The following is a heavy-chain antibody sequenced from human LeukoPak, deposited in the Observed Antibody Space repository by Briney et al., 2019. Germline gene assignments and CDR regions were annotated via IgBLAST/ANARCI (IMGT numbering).Heavy chain of an antibody. Sequence: SETLSLTCTVSGGSISSYYWSWIRQPPGKGLEWIGYIYYSGGTNYNPSLKSRVTISVDTSKNQFSLKLSSVTAADTAVYYCAGRAVAGIGNDAFDIWGQGTMVTVSS. J-gene: IGHJ3*02. CDR1: GGSISSYY. CDR2: IYYSGGT. D-gene: IGHD6-19*01. CDR3: AGRAVAGIGNDAFDI. V-gene: IGHV4-59*01.